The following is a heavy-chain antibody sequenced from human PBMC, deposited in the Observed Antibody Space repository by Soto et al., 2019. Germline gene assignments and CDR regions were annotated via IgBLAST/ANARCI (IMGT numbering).Heavy chain of an antibody. CDR2: INAVDEYT. V-gene: IGHV3-23*01. CDR3: ANNFSFDS. Sequence: EVQLLESGGGWVQPGGSLRLSCAASGFTFSSYAMSWVRQAPGKGLERVSSINAVDEYTKYADSVESRVTSSRDSPRNTVFLQMNSLSVEDTDVYYCANNFSFDSWGQGTLVTVSS. J-gene: IGHJ4*02. CDR1: GFTFSSYA.